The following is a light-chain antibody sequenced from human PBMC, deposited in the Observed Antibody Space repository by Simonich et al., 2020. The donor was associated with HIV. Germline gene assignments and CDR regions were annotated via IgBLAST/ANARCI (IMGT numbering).Light chain of an antibody. CDR2: EAS. CDR1: QSIDNW. V-gene: IGKV1-5*03. CDR3: QQYNNYPKT. Sequence: DIQMTQSPSSVSASVGDRVTITCRASQSIDNWLAWYQQKPGKAPKLLVYEASSLQSGVPSRFSGSGSGAEFTLTISSLQPDDFATYYCQQYNNYPKTFGQGTKVEIK. J-gene: IGKJ1*01.